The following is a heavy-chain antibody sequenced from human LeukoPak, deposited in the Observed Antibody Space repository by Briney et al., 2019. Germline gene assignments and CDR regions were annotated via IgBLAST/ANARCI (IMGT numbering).Heavy chain of an antibody. D-gene: IGHD3-22*01. J-gene: IGHJ4*02. CDR1: GGSISSYY. CDR2: IYYSGST. V-gene: IGHV4-59*01. Sequence: PSETLSLTCTVSGGSISSYYWSWIRQPPGKGLEWVGYIYYSGSTKYNPSLKSRVTISVDTSKNQFSLKVSSVTAADTAVYYCARARPDRSSSPVDNWGQGALVTVSS. CDR3: ARARPDRSSSPVDN.